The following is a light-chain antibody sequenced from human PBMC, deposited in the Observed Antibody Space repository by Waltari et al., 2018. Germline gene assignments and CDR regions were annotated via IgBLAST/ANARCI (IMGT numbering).Light chain of an antibody. CDR1: QSVLYSSNNKNY. J-gene: IGKJ1*01. Sequence: DIVMTQSPDSLAVSLGARATITCKSSQSVLYSSNNKNYLAWYQQKPGQPPKLLIYWAYTRESGVPDRFSGSGSGTDFTLTISSLQAEDVAVYYCQQYYSTPRTFGQGTKVEIK. CDR2: WAY. CDR3: QQYYSTPRT. V-gene: IGKV4-1*01.